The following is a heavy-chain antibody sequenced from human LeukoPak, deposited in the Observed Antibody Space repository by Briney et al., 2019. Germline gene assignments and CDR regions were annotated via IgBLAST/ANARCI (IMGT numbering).Heavy chain of an antibody. CDR3: ARHYGP. Sequence: PSETLSLTCAVYGGSFSGDYWSWIRQPPGKGLEWIGSIYDSGSTYYNPSLKSRVTISVDTSKNQFSLKLNSVTAADTAVYYCARHYGPWGQGTLVTVSS. CDR1: GGSFSGDY. CDR2: IYDSGST. J-gene: IGHJ5*02. V-gene: IGHV4-34*01. D-gene: IGHD3-16*01.